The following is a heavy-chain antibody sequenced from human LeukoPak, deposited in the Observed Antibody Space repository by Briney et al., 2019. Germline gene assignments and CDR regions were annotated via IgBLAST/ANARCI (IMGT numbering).Heavy chain of an antibody. Sequence: SETLSLTCAVSGYSISSGYYWGWIRQPPGKGLGWIGSIYRSASTYYNPPVRSPVTISLDTPKNQFSLNLSSVTAADTAVYHCTRAGNQLLWADYWGQGTLVTVPS. CDR3: TRAGNQLLWADY. CDR1: GYSISSGYY. CDR2: IYRSAST. J-gene: IGHJ4*02. D-gene: IGHD2-2*01. V-gene: IGHV4-38-2*01.